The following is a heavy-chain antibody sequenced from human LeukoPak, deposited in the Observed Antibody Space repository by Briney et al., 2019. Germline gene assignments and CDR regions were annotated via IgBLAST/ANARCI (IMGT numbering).Heavy chain of an antibody. CDR3: ARGLAAAGLYFDY. CDR2: VYTGGST. J-gene: IGHJ4*02. CDR1: GXTVSSNY. V-gene: IGHV3-53*01. D-gene: IGHD6-13*01. Sequence: GGSLRLSCAASGXTVSSNYMSWVRQAPGKGREWVSVVYTGGSTYSADSVKGRFTISRDNSKNTLYLQMNSLRAEDTAVYYCARGLAAAGLYFDYWGQGTLVTVSS.